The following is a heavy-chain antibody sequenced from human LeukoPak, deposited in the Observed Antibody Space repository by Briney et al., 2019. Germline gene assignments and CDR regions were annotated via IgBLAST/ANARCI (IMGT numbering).Heavy chain of an antibody. CDR2: ISSSGTYV. CDR3: ARASSKQLAGYLPDGFVI. CDR1: GFTFSSYS. J-gene: IGHJ3*02. Sequence: GGSLRLSCAASGFTFSSYSMNWVCQAPGKGLEWVSSISSSGTYVYYADSVKGRFTISRDNAKNSLSLQMNSLRADDAAVYYCARASSKQLAGYLPDGFVIRGERALVTVSS. D-gene: IGHD3-9*01. V-gene: IGHV3-21*01.